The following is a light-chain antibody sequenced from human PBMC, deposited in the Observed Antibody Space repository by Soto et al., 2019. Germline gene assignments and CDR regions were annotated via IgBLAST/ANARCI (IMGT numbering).Light chain of an antibody. V-gene: IGKV1-9*01. CDR2: AAS. CDR1: QGISSY. CDR3: QQLNSYPYT. Sequence: DIQLTQSPSFLSASVGDRVTITCRASQGISSYLAWYQQKPGKAPKLLIYAASTLQSGVLSRFSGSGSGTDFTLTISSLQPEDFATYYCQQLNSYPYTFGQGTKLEIK. J-gene: IGKJ2*01.